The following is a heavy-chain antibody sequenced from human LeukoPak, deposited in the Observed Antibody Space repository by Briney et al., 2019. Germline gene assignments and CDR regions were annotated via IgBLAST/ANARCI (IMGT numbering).Heavy chain of an antibody. CDR2: ICTDETTI. D-gene: IGHD2-2*01. CDR1: GFTFSTYC. CDR3: VRGVPVTPGIDY. J-gene: IGHJ4*02. Sequence: GGSLRLSCAASGFTFSTYCMHWVRQPPGKGLVWVSQICTDETTIRNADSVKGRFTISRDNAKNTLYLQTSSLRVEDTAVYYCVRGVPVTPGIDYWGQGTLVTVSS. V-gene: IGHV3-74*01.